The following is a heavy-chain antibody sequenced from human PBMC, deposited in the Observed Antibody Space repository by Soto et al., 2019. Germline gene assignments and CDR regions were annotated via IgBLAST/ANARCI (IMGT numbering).Heavy chain of an antibody. Sequence: LSVTCAVSGGSISSSNWLSWVRQPPGKGLEWIGEIYHSGSTNYNPSLKSRVTISVDKSKNQFSLKLSSVTAADTAVYYCARDDIGGXYYDSSGYYRAGDAFDIWGQGTMVTVSS. V-gene: IGHV4-4*02. D-gene: IGHD3-22*01. CDR1: GGSISSSNW. CDR3: ARDDIGGXYYDSSGYYRAGDAFDI. CDR2: IYHSGST. J-gene: IGHJ3*02.